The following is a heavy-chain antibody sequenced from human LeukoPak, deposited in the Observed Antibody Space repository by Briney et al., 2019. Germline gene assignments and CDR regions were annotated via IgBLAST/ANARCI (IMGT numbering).Heavy chain of an antibody. Sequence: PGGSLRLSCAASGFTFSSYSMNWVRQAPGKGLEWVSYISSSSSSIYYADSVKGRFTISRDNAKNSLYLQMNSLRAEDTAVYYCTPTGRVAGWGQGTLVTVSS. CDR1: GFTFSSYS. CDR2: ISSSSSSI. CDR3: TPTGRVAG. D-gene: IGHD3-3*01. J-gene: IGHJ4*02. V-gene: IGHV3-48*01.